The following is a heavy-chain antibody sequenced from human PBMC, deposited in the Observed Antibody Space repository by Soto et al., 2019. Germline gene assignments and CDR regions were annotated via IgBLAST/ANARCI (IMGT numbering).Heavy chain of an antibody. CDR2: INHSGRT. J-gene: IGHJ6*02. Sequence: XTLSLPCAVTGGSFSGYYWSWIRRSPGKGLELIGEINHSGRTNLNPSLESRVSTSVDTYKNNFSLRFTSVTSADTAVYYCARGPRCINTSCSNDYYQFGLDVWGQGTTGTVSS. CDR3: ARGPRCINTSCSNDYYQFGLDV. V-gene: IGHV4-34*01. D-gene: IGHD2-2*01. CDR1: GGSFSGYY.